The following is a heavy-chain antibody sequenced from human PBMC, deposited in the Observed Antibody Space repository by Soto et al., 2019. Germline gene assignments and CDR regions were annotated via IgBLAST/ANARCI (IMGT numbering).Heavy chain of an antibody. V-gene: IGHV1-69*01. CDR2: IIPIFGTA. D-gene: IGHD2-21*02. CDR1: GGTFSSYA. CDR3: ASSPAVNCGGDCYPDY. Sequence: QVQLVQSGAEVKKPGSSVKVSCKASGGTFSSYAISWVRQAPGQGLEWMGGIIPIFGTANYAQQFQGRVTMTADETTSPADIELSRLRAEDTAVYYCASSPAVNCGGDCYPDYWGRGTLVTVSS. J-gene: IGHJ4*02.